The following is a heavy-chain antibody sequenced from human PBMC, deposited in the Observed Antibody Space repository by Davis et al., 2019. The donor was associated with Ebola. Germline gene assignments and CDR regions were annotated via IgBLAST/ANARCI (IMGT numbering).Heavy chain of an antibody. J-gene: IGHJ6*02. V-gene: IGHV1-18*04. CDR3: ARGGITMVVVPLDYNFYAMDV. CDR1: GYTFTSYG. Sequence: AASVKVSCKASGYTFTSYGISWVRQAPGQGLEWMGWISAYNGNTNSAQKLQGRVTMTTDTSTSTAYMELRSLRSDDTAVYYCARGGITMVVVPLDYNFYAMDVWGQGTTVTVSS. CDR2: ISAYNGNT. D-gene: IGHD3-22*01.